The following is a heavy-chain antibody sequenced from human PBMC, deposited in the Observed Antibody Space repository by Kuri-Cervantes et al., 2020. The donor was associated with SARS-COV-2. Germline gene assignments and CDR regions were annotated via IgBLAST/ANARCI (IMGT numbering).Heavy chain of an antibody. J-gene: IGHJ4*02. V-gene: IGHV1-2*02. CDR2: INPNSGGT. CDR3: AGGERADYYDSSGYTFDY. Sequence: ASVKVSCKASGGTFSSYTISWVRQAPGQGLEWMGWINPNSGGTNYAQKFQGRVTMTRDTSISTAYMELSWLRSDDTAVYYCAGGERADYYDSSGYTFDYWGQGTLVTVSS. CDR1: GGTFSSYT. D-gene: IGHD3-22*01.